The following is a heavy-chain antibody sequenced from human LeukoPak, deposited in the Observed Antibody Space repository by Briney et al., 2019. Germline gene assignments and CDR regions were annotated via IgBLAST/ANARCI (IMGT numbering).Heavy chain of an antibody. J-gene: IGHJ6*02. Sequence: ASVKVSCKASGYTFTGYYMHWVRQAPGQGLDWMGWINPNSGGTNYAQKFQGRVTMTRDTSISTAYMELSRLRSDDTAVYYCARELPADPYTAMAPPGGDYGMDVWGQGTTVTVSS. CDR3: ARELPADPYTAMAPPGGDYGMDV. CDR1: GYTFTGYY. V-gene: IGHV1-2*02. CDR2: INPNSGGT. D-gene: IGHD5-18*01.